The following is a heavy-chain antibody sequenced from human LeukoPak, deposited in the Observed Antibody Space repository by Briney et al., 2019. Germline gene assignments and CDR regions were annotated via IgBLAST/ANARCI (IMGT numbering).Heavy chain of an antibody. CDR2: IAPSSGTT. V-gene: IGHV1-46*01. J-gene: IGHJ4*02. D-gene: IGHD3-10*01. CDR3: ARASGSSAVPFDY. CDR1: GYTFTSNY. Sequence: ASVKVSCKASGYTFTSNYMHWVRQAPGQGLEWMGVIAPSSGTTSYAQKFQGRVTMTRDTSTSTLYMELSSLTSEDTAVCYCARASGSSAVPFDYWGQGTLVTVSS.